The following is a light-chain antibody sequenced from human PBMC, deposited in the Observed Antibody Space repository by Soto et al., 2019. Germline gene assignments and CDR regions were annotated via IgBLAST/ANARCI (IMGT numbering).Light chain of an antibody. CDR2: SYN. V-gene: IGLV1-44*01. CDR3: AAWDDSRNGYV. J-gene: IGLJ1*01. CDR1: SSNIGSES. Sequence: QSVLTQPPSTYGTPGQRVTISCSGSSSNIGSESVNWYQQLPGTAPKLLIDSYNPRPSGVPDRFSGSKSGTSASLAISGLQSEYEADYICAAWDDSRNGYVFGLGTKLTVL.